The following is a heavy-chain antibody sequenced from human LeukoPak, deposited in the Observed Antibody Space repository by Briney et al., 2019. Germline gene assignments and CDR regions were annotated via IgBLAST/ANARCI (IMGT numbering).Heavy chain of an antibody. CDR3: ARGVYYYDSSGPGYMDV. CDR2: ISTYNGNT. CDR1: GYTFTNYG. V-gene: IGHV1-18*01. Sequence: ASVKVSCKASGYTFTNYGISWVRQAPGQGLEWMGWISTYNGNTNYAQKFQARVTMTTDTSTSTAYMELRSLISDDTAVYYCARGVYYYDSSGPGYMDVWGKGTTVTVSS. J-gene: IGHJ6*03. D-gene: IGHD3-22*01.